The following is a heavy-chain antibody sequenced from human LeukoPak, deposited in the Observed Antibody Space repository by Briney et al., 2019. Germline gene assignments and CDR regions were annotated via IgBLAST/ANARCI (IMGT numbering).Heavy chain of an antibody. CDR2: ISSDGSKE. J-gene: IGHJ5*02. V-gene: IGHV3-30*18. D-gene: IGHD2-15*01. Sequence: PGRPLRLSCGASGFSFSTFAMHWVRQTPDKGLEWVAVISSDGSKEIYADSVKGRFTISRDNSKNTLYLRMNNLTPEETAVYYCAKGLHTSSWYGNWFDPWGQGTLVTVSS. CDR3: AKGLHTSSWYGNWFDP. CDR1: GFSFSTFA.